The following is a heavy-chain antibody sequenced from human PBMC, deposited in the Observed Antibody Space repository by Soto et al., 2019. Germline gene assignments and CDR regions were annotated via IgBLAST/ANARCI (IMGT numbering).Heavy chain of an antibody. V-gene: IGHV3-53*01. CDR2: IYSGEAT. CDR1: GLNVNSDY. Sequence: GGSLRLSCAASGLNVNSDYMNWVRQTPGKGLEWVASIYSGEATYYADSVRGRFTISSDKSKNTLYFQLSSLRIEDTAVYYCTRDGRGLGRLSLFEYWGQGVLVTVSS. CDR3: TRDGRGLGRLSLFEY. J-gene: IGHJ4*02. D-gene: IGHD2-21*02.